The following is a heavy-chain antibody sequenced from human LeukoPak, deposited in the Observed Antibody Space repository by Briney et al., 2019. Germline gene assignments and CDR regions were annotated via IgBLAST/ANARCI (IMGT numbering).Heavy chain of an antibody. CDR2: IYYSGTT. J-gene: IGHJ5*02. CDR1: GGSISSSNYY. CDR3: VRAHYDFWSGYSDKWFDP. V-gene: IGHV4-39*01. Sequence: ETLSLTCSVSGGSISSSNYYWGWIRQPPGKGLEWIGTIYYSGTTYYNLSLRSRVTISLDTSKNQFSLKLRSVTAADTAVYYCVRAHYDFWSGYSDKWFDPWGQGTLVTVSS. D-gene: IGHD3-3*01.